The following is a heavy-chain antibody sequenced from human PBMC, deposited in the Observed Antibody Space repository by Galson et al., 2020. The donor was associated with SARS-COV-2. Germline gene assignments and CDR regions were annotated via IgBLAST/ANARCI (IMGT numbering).Heavy chain of an antibody. V-gene: IGHV4-4*02. D-gene: IGHD3-9*01. CDR2: ISHTGGT. CDR3: AILSGINAGYNWFDP. J-gene: IGHJ5*02. Sequence: SETLSLTCTVSGDSISSGKWWSWVRQPPGKGLEWIGEISHTGGTNYNPSLKDRVTISLDKSNSQFSLKLTSVTAADTAIYYCAILSGINAGYNWFDPWGQGTLVTVSS. CDR1: GDSISSGKW.